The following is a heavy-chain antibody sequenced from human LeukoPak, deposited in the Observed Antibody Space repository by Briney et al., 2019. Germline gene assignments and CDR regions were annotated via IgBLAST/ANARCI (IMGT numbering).Heavy chain of an antibody. D-gene: IGHD1-14*01. CDR1: GYTFTGYY. Sequence: ASVKVSCKASGYTFTGYYMHWVRQAPGQGLEWMGRINPNSGGTNYAQKFQGRVTMTRDTSISTAYMELSRLRSDDTAVYYCARRGPQSRPSSSDLDYWGQGTLVTVSS. CDR2: INPNSGGT. J-gene: IGHJ4*02. V-gene: IGHV1-2*06. CDR3: ARRGPQSRPSSSDLDY.